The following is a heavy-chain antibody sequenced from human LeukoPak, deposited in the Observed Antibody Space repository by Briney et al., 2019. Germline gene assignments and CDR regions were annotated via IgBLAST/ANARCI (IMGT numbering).Heavy chain of an antibody. CDR2: ISGDAVGT. CDR3: ARVQPGSGSYVGMDV. J-gene: IGHJ6*02. Sequence: GGSLRLSCAASGFTFSNYGMRWVRQAPGKDLEWVSAISGDAVGTFYADSVKGRFTITRDNSKNTLYLQMNSLRAEDTAVYYCARVQPGSGSYVGMDVWGQGTTVTVSS. CDR1: GFTFSNYG. D-gene: IGHD3-10*01. V-gene: IGHV3-23*01.